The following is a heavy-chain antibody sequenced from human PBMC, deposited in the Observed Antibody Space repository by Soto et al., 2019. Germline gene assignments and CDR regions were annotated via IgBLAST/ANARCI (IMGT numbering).Heavy chain of an antibody. Sequence: PSETLSLTCTVSGGSISSYFWSWIRQPPGKGLEWIGYIYSSGSTNYNPSLKSRVTISVDTSKNQFSLKLSSVTAADTAVYYCARLRGVRGTNWFDPWGQGTLVTVSS. CDR2: IYSSGST. CDR3: ARLRGVRGTNWFDP. CDR1: GGSISSYF. V-gene: IGHV4-59*08. D-gene: IGHD3-10*01. J-gene: IGHJ5*02.